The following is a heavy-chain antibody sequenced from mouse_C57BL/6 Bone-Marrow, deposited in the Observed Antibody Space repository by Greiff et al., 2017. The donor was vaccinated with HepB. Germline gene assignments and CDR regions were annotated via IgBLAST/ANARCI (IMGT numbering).Heavy chain of an antibody. Sequence: EVQLVESGGDLVKPGGSLKLSCAASGFTFSSYGMSWVRQTPDKRLEWVAYISSGGDYIYYADTVKGRFTISRDNARNTLYLQMSSLKSEDTAMYYCTRDRYDYDGLFAYWGQGTLVTVSA. CDR3: TRDRYDYDGLFAY. V-gene: IGHV5-9-1*02. J-gene: IGHJ3*01. CDR1: GFTFSSYG. CDR2: ISSGGDYI. D-gene: IGHD2-4*01.